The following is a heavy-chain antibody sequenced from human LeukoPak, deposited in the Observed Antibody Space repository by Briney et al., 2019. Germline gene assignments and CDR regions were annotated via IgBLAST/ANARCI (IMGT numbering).Heavy chain of an antibody. CDR2: ISGSGGST. CDR1: GFTFSSYA. J-gene: IGHJ4*02. V-gene: IGHV3-23*01. D-gene: IGHD3-22*01. CDR3: ARDSYRYYDSSGYPDY. Sequence: PGGSLRLSCAASGFTFSSYAMSWVRQAPGKGLEWVSAISGSGGSTYYADSVKGRFTISRDNSKNTLYLQMNSLRAEDTAVYYCARDSYRYYDSSGYPDYWGQGTLVTVSS.